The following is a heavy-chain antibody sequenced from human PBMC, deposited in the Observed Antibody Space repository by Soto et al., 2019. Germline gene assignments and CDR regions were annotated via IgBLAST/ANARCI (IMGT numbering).Heavy chain of an antibody. J-gene: IGHJ6*02. CDR3: AKDAAVLWFGELLDYYYYGMDV. CDR1: GFTFSSYG. V-gene: IGHV3-30*18. D-gene: IGHD3-10*01. CDR2: ISYDGSNK. Sequence: GGSLRLSCAASGFTFSSYGMHWVRQAPGKGLEWVAVISYDGSNKYYADSVKGRFTISRDNSKNTLYLQMNSLRAEDTAVYYCAKDAAVLWFGELLDYYYYGMDVWGQGTTVTVSS.